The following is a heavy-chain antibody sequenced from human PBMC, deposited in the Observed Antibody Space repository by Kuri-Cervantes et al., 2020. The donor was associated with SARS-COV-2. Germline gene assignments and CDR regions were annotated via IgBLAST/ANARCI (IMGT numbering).Heavy chain of an antibody. CDR1: GFTFSSYA. D-gene: IGHD6-13*01. CDR2: ISGSGGST. CDR3: AKCSDIAAAGQTDY. V-gene: IGHV3-23*01. J-gene: IGHJ4*02. Sequence: GGSLRLSCAASGFTFSSYAISWVRQAPGKGLEWVSAISGSGGSTYYADSVKGRSTISRDNSKNTLYLRMNSLRAEDTAVYYCAKCSDIAAAGQTDYWGQGTLVTVSS.